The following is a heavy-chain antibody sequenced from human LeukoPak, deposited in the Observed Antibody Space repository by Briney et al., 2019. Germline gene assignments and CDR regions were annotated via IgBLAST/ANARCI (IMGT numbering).Heavy chain of an antibody. CDR2: ISSSSSYI. J-gene: IGHJ3*02. CDR3: ARGYWGRLLWFGESAFDI. Sequence: PGGSLRLSCAASGFTFSSYSMNWVRQAPGKGLEWVSSISSSSSYIYYADPVKGRFTISRDNAKNSLYLQMNSLRAEDTAVYYCARGYWGRLLWFGESAFDIWGQGTMVTVSS. V-gene: IGHV3-21*01. CDR1: GFTFSSYS. D-gene: IGHD3-10*01.